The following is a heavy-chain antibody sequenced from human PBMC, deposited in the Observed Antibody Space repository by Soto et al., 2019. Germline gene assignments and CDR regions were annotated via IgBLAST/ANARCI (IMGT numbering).Heavy chain of an antibody. CDR3: AREGIAAAGTCY. CDR2: IIPIFGTA. CDR1: GGTFSSYA. Sequence: GASVKVSCKASGGTFSSYAISWVRQAPGQGLEWMGGIIPIFGTANYAQKFQGRVTITADESTSTAYMELSSLRSEDTAVYYCAREGIAAAGTCYWGQGTLVTVS. J-gene: IGHJ4*02. D-gene: IGHD6-13*01. V-gene: IGHV1-69*13.